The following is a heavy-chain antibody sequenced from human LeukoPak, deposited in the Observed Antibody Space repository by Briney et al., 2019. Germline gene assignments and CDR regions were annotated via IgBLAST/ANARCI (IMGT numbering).Heavy chain of an antibody. CDR3: STTLH. J-gene: IGHJ4*02. V-gene: IGHV3-15*01. D-gene: IGHD2-15*01. CDR1: GFTFSSYW. CDR2: IKSKTDNGTT. Sequence: GGSLRLSCAASGFTFSSYWMSWVRQAPGKGLEWIGRIKSKTDNGTTDYAAPVKGRFTISRDDLKNTLYLQMNSLKIEDTAVYYCSTTLHWGQGTLVTVSS.